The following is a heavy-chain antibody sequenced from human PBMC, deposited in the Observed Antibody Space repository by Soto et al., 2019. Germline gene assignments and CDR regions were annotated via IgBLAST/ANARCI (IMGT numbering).Heavy chain of an antibody. D-gene: IGHD6-19*01. Sequence: QVQLVQSGAEVKKPGSSVKVSCKASGGTFSSYTISWVRQAPGQGLEWMGRIIPILGIANYAQKFQGRVTITADKSTSTAYMELSSLRSEDTAVYYWARLPGIAVDGTRGGYFQHWGQGTLVTVSS. CDR1: GGTFSSYT. J-gene: IGHJ1*01. CDR3: ARLPGIAVDGTRGGYFQH. CDR2: IIPILGIA. V-gene: IGHV1-69*02.